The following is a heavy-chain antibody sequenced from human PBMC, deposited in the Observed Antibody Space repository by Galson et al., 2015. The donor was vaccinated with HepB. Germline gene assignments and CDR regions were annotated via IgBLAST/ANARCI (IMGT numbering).Heavy chain of an antibody. J-gene: IGHJ4*02. CDR1: GYTFTGYY. V-gene: IGHV1-2*04. CDR3: ARSGDIAAAGRGFDY. D-gene: IGHD6-13*01. CDR2: INPNSGGT. Sequence: SVKVSCKASGYTFTGYYMHWVRQAPGQGLEWMGWINPNSGGTNYAQKFQGWVTMTRDTSISTAYMELSRLRSDDTAVYYCARSGDIAAAGRGFDYWGQGTLVTVSS.